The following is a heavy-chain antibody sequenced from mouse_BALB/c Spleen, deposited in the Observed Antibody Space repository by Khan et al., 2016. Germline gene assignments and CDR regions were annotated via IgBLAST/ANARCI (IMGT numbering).Heavy chain of an antibody. J-gene: IGHJ2*01. CDR3: SRIKKIVATYFDY. V-gene: IGHV1S81*02. CDR1: GYTFTSYW. CDR2: TNPTNGST. Sequence: QVRLQQSGAELVKAGASVKMSCKASGYTFTSYWMHWVKQRLGQGLEWFAETNPTNGSTYYNEKFKSKATLTVDKSSSTAYMLLSGPTFEDSAVYYCSRIKKIVATYFDYWGQGTTLTVSS. D-gene: IGHD1-1*01.